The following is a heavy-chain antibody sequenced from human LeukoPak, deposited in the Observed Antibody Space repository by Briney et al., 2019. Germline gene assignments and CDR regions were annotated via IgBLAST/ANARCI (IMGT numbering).Heavy chain of an antibody. CDR1: GGSISSYY. D-gene: IGHD6-13*01. CDR3: ARLEYSSSWSPPFDY. V-gene: IGHV4-4*09. Sequence: SETLSLTCTVSGGSISSYYWSWIRQPPGKGLEWIGYIYTSGSTNYNPSLKSRVTISVDTSKNQFSLKLSSVTAADTALYYCARLEYSSSWSPPFDYWGQGTLVTVSS. CDR2: IYTSGST. J-gene: IGHJ4*02.